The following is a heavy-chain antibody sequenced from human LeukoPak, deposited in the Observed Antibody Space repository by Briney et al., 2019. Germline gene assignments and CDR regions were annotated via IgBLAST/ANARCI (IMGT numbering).Heavy chain of an antibody. V-gene: IGHV3-7*01. Sequence: SGGSLRLSCAASGFTFSNYWMTWVRQAPGKGLEWVANMNQDGSAKYYVDSVKGRFAISRDNAKNSLYLQMNNLRAEDTAVYYCARDNNRKDDSWGQGTLVTVSS. CDR2: MNQDGSAK. J-gene: IGHJ5*02. CDR1: GFTFSNYW. CDR3: ARDNNRKDDS. D-gene: IGHD1-14*01.